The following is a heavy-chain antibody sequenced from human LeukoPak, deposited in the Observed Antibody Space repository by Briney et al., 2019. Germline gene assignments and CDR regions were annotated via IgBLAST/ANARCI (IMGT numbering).Heavy chain of an antibody. CDR1: GFTFSSYG. CDR3: ASSGYGVPNFDY. D-gene: IGHD3-22*01. J-gene: IGHJ4*02. Sequence: GGSLRLSCAASGFTFSSYGMHWVRQAPGKGLEWVAVISYDGSNKYYADSVKGRFTISRDNSKHTLYLQMNSLRAEDTAVYYCASSGYGVPNFDYWGQGTLVTVSS. V-gene: IGHV3-30*03. CDR2: ISYDGSNK.